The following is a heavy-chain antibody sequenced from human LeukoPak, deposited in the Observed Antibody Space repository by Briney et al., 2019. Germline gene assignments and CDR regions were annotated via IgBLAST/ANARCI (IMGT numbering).Heavy chain of an antibody. CDR2: IYYSGST. CDR1: GGSISSYY. Sequence: TPSETLSLTCTVSGGSISSYYWSWIRQPPGKGLEWIGYIYYSGSTNYNPSLKSRVTISVDTSKNQFSLKLTSVTAADTAVYYCARHVRDYGGNSLSYWGQGTLVTVSS. J-gene: IGHJ4*02. CDR3: ARHVRDYGGNSLSY. V-gene: IGHV4-59*08. D-gene: IGHD4-23*01.